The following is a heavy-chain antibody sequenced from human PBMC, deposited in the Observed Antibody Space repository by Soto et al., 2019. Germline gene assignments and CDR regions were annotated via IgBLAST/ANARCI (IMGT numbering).Heavy chain of an antibody. CDR2: ISWDSGTI. J-gene: IGHJ5*02. Sequence: EVQLVESGGGLVQPGKSLRLSCVASGFTFDDCSMHWVRQAPGKGLEWVSGISWDSGTIGYADSVKGPFSISRDGAKNSLYLQLNSLRVEDAALYYCVQGRYPTMASPLDHGGQGTLVTVSS. CDR3: VQGRYPTMASPLDH. D-gene: IGHD5-12*01. CDR1: GFTFDDCS. V-gene: IGHV3-9*01.